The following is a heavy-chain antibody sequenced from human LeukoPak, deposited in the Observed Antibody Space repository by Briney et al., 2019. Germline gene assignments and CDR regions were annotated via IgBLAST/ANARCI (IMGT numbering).Heavy chain of an antibody. CDR1: GFTFSNHG. CDR2: IIGGGGST. Sequence: GGSLRLSCAASGFTFSNHGMSWVRQAPGKGLEWVSGIIGGGGSTYYADSVKGRFTISGDNSRNTLFLQMNSLRAEDTAVYYCAHGAMYQLDYWGQGTLVTVSS. V-gene: IGHV3-23*01. J-gene: IGHJ4*02. D-gene: IGHD2-2*01. CDR3: AHGAMYQLDY.